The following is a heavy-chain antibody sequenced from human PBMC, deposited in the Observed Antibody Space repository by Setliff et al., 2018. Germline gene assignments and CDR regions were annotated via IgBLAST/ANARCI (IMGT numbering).Heavy chain of an antibody. CDR2: IYIGGSA. D-gene: IGHD6-19*01. Sequence: SETLSLTCTVSGGSISRYYWSWIRQPAGKGLEWIGHIYIGGSANYNPSLKSRATMSIDTSKNQFSLKLNSVTAADMAVYYCAREQWLDPPGYYYMDVWAKGTTVTVSS. CDR3: AREQWLDPPGYYYMDV. V-gene: IGHV4-4*07. J-gene: IGHJ6*03. CDR1: GGSISRYY.